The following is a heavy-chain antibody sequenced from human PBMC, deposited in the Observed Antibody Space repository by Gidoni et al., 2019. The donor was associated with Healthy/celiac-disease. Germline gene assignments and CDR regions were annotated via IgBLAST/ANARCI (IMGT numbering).Heavy chain of an antibody. CDR3: VSELAARGR. CDR2: ISGSGGST. J-gene: IGHJ4*02. Sequence: EVQLLESGGVLVQPGGSLRLPCAASGVTFSSYAMSWVRQAPGKGLDWFSSISGSGGSTCYADSVKGRFTISRDNSKNTLYLQMNSLRAEDTAVYYCVSELAARGRWGQGTRVTVSS. V-gene: IGHV3-23*01. CDR1: GVTFSSYA. D-gene: IGHD6-6*01.